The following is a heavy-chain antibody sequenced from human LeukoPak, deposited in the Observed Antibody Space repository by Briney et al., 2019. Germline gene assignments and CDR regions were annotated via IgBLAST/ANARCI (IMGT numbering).Heavy chain of an antibody. V-gene: IGHV1-46*01. D-gene: IGHD5-18*01. CDR2: INPSGGST. Sequence: ASVKVSCKASGYTFTSYYMRWVRQAPGQGLEWMGIINPSGGSTSYAQKFQGRVTMTRDTSTSTVYMELSSLRSEDTAVYYCARGSGYEGGYSYGYLGYWGQGTLVTVSS. CDR1: GYTFTSYY. J-gene: IGHJ4*02. CDR3: ARGSGYEGGYSYGYLGY.